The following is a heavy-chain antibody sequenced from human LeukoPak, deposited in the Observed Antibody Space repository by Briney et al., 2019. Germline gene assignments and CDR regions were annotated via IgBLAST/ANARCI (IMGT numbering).Heavy chain of an antibody. CDR1: GGSFSGYY. Sequence: SETLSLTCAVYGGSFSGYYWSWIRQPPGKGLEWIGEINHSGSTNYNPSLKSRVTISVGTSKNQFSLKLSSVTAADTAVYYCASIAAAAHGYYYYYYMDVWGKGTTVTISS. D-gene: IGHD6-13*01. CDR2: INHSGST. V-gene: IGHV4-34*01. CDR3: ASIAAAAHGYYYYYYMDV. J-gene: IGHJ6*03.